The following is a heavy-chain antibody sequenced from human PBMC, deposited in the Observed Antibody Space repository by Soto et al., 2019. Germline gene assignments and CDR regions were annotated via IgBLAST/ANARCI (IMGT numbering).Heavy chain of an antibody. Sequence: SVKVSCKALVGTFSRYAISLVRQAPGQGLEWMGGIIPIFGTANYAQKFQGRVTITADESTSTAYMELRSLRSEDTAVYYCARGEECGGDCYPREAFDIWGQGTMVTVSS. V-gene: IGHV1-69*13. J-gene: IGHJ3*02. CDR2: IIPIFGTA. CDR3: ARGEECGGDCYPREAFDI. D-gene: IGHD2-21*02. CDR1: VGTFSRYA.